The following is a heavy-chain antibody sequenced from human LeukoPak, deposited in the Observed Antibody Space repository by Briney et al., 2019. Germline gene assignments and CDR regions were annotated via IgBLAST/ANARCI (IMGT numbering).Heavy chain of an antibody. CDR2: IYTSGST. V-gene: IGHV4-4*07. Sequence: TSSETLSLTCTVSGGSISSYYWSWIRQPAGKGLEWIGRIYTSGSTNYNPSLKSRVTMSVDTSKNQFSLKLSSVTAADTAVYYCARDHXGYCSSTSCSYYYYYYMDVWGKXTTVTV. J-gene: IGHJ6*03. D-gene: IGHD2-2*01. CDR3: ARDHXGYCSSTSCSYYYYYYMDV. CDR1: GGSISSYY.